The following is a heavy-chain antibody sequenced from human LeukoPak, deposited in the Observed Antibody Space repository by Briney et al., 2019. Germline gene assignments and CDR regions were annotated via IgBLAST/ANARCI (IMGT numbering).Heavy chain of an antibody. Sequence: VASVTVSCKASGGTFSSYAISWVRQAPGQGLEWMGGIIPIFGTANYAQKFQGRVTITADESTSTAYMELSSLRSEDTAVYYCAREQYCSSTSCYTGGYYYYGMDVWGQGTTVTVSS. CDR1: GGTFSSYA. V-gene: IGHV1-69*13. D-gene: IGHD2-2*02. CDR3: AREQYCSSTSCYTGGYYYYGMDV. J-gene: IGHJ6*02. CDR2: IIPIFGTA.